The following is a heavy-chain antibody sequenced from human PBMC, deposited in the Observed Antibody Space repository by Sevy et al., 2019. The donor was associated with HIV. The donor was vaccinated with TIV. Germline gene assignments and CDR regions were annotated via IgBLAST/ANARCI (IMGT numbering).Heavy chain of an antibody. CDR1: GFTFSDYW. V-gene: IGHV3-7*01. CDR3: ARKVGDI. D-gene: IGHD1-26*01. CDR2: IKQDGSQK. J-gene: IGHJ3*02. Sequence: GGSLRLSCAASGFTFSDYWMSWVRQAPGKGLEWVANIKQDGSQKYIVDSVKGRFTISRDNAKNSLYLQMDNLRAEDTAVYYCARKVGDIWGQGTMVTVSS.